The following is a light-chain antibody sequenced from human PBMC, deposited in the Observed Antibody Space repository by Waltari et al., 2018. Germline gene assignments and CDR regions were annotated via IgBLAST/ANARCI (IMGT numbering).Light chain of an antibody. J-gene: IGLJ2*01. V-gene: IGLV3-1*01. Sequence: SYELTQPPSVSVSPGQTASITCSGVKLGDQYACWYQQKPGQSPVLVIYQDSKRPSGVPERFSGSNSGNTATLTISGTQAMDEADYDCQAWDSSTVVFGGGTKLTVL. CDR3: QAWDSSTVV. CDR1: KLGDQY. CDR2: QDS.